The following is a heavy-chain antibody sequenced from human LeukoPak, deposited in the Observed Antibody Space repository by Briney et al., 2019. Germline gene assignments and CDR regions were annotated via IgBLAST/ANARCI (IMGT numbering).Heavy chain of an antibody. CDR1: GFTFDDYA. D-gene: IGHD6-13*01. CDR2: ISWNSGSI. Sequence: GRSLRLSCAASGFTFDDYAMHWVRQAPGKGLEWVSGISWNSGSIGYADSVKGRFTISRDNAKNSLYLQMNSLRAEDMALYYCAKGGQQLVGLFDYWGQGTLVTVSS. CDR3: AKGGQQLVGLFDY. V-gene: IGHV3-9*03. J-gene: IGHJ4*02.